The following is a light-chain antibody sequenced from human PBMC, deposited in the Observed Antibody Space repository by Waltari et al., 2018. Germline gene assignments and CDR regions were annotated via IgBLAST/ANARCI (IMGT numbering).Light chain of an antibody. CDR1: SSNIGSQY. J-gene: IGLJ3*02. CDR2: RKN. Sequence: QSVLTQPPSASGTPGQRVPISCSGSSSNIGSQYVFWYQPLPGTAPKLLSYRKNPRPSGVPDRFSGSKSGTSASLAISGLRSEDEADYHCAVWDDSLSAWVFGGGTKLTVL. CDR3: AVWDDSLSAWV. V-gene: IGLV1-47*01.